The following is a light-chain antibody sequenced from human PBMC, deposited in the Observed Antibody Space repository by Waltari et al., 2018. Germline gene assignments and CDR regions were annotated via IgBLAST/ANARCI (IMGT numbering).Light chain of an antibody. CDR3: QQRNKWPVT. J-gene: IGKJ4*01. CDR2: DVS. Sequence: DIVLTQSPATLSLSPGERATLSCRASQSVANYLAWYQHKPGQAPRLLIYDVSNRATDIPARFSGSGFATDFTLTISDLKPEDIAVYYCQQRNKWPVTFGGGTKVEIK. V-gene: IGKV3-11*01. CDR1: QSVANY.